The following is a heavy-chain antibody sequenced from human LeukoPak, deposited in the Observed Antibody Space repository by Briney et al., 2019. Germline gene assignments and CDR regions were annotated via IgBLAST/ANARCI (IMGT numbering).Heavy chain of an antibody. CDR2: IYYSGGT. CDR3: ARVGTALDDAYFDS. D-gene: IGHD2-21*02. Sequence: PSETLSLTCTVSGASVGTDSYYWSWIRQPPGKGLEWIGYIYYSGGTNDNPSLDGRVTMSIDTSKYQFSLNLRSLTAADTAVYYCARVGTALDDAYFDSWGQGTLVTVSS. V-gene: IGHV4-61*01. CDR1: GASVGTDSYY. J-gene: IGHJ4*02.